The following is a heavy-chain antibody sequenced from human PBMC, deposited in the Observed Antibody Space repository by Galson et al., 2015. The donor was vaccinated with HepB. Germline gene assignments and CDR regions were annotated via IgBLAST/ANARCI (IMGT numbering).Heavy chain of an antibody. CDR3: AKATYSNYALDY. V-gene: IGHV3-30*18. D-gene: IGHD4-11*01. J-gene: IGHJ4*02. CDR2: ISYDESNK. CDR1: GFTFSSYG. Sequence: SLRLSCAASGFTFSSYGMHWVRQVPGKGLEWVAFISYDESNKSYADSVKGRFTISRANSKNTLYLQMNSLRAEDTAVYYCAKATYSNYALDYWGQGTLVTVSS.